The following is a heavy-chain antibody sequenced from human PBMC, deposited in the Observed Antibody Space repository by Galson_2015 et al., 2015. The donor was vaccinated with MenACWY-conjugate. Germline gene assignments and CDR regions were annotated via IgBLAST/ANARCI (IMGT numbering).Heavy chain of an antibody. CDR1: GGSISGYY. CDR3: ARERAYHYDDSGYHPDAFDI. J-gene: IGHJ3*02. D-gene: IGHD3-22*01. Sequence: SETLSLTCTFSGGSISGYYWSWIRQPPGKRLEWIGYISYSGKTNYNPSLKSRVTMSVDTSKNQFSLNLSSVTAADTAFYYCARERAYHYDDSGYHPDAFDIWGQGTMVTVSS. V-gene: IGHV4-59*01. CDR2: ISYSGKT.